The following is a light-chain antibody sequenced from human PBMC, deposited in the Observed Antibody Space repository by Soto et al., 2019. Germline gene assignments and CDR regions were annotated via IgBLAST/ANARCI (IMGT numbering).Light chain of an antibody. CDR2: AAS. CDR1: QSISSY. Sequence: DIQMTQSPSSLSASVGDRVTITCRASQSISSYLNWYQQKPGKAPKLLIYAASSLQSGVPSRFSGSGSGTVFPLTISSLQPEDFATYYCQQSYSTPNTFGQGTKLEIK. J-gene: IGKJ2*01. V-gene: IGKV1-39*01. CDR3: QQSYSTPNT.